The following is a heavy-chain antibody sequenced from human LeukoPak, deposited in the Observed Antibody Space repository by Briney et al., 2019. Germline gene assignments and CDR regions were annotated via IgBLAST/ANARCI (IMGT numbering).Heavy chain of an antibody. V-gene: IGHV1-8*01. J-gene: IGHJ6*03. CDR2: MNPNSGNT. CDR1: RYTFASYD. D-gene: IGHD6-13*01. Sequence: ASVKVSWEASRYTFASYDINWVREETGQGLEWKGWMNPNSGNTGYAQEFQGRVTMTRNTSISTAYMELSSLRSEDTAVYYCARVDSSSWHYYYYYYMDIWGKGTTVTVSS. CDR3: ARVDSSSWHYYYYYYMDI.